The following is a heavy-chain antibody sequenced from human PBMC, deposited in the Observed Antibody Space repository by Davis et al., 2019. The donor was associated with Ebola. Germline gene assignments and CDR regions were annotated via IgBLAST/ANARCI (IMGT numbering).Heavy chain of an antibody. Sequence: AASVKVSCKASGYTFTSYDINWVRQATGQGLEWMGWMNPNSGNTGYARKFQGRVTMTTDTSTSTAYMELRSLRSDDTAVYYCARDQASSGSYNEVYYYGMDVWGKGTTVTVSS. CDR3: ARDQASSGSYNEVYYYGMDV. CDR2: MNPNSGNT. D-gene: IGHD1-26*01. V-gene: IGHV1-8*01. J-gene: IGHJ6*04. CDR1: GYTFTSYD.